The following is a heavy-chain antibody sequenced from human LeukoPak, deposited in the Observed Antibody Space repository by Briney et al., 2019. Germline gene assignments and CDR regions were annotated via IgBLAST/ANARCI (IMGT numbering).Heavy chain of an antibody. D-gene: IGHD6-13*01. CDR3: AREGEYSSSWCDYYYYGMDV. V-gene: IGHV4-59*10. CDR1: GGSFSDYY. J-gene: IGHJ6*02. Sequence: SETLSLTCAVYGGSFSDYYWTWIRQPPGKGLEWIGRIYTSGSTNYNPSLKSRVTMSVDTSKNQFSLKLSSVTAADTAVYYCAREGEYSSSWCDYYYYGMDVWGQGTTVTVSS. CDR2: IYTSGST.